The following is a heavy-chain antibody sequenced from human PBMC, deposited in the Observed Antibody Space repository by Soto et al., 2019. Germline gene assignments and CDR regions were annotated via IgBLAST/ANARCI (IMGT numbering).Heavy chain of an antibody. CDR1: GYTFTSYA. J-gene: IGHJ4*02. Sequence: ASVKVSCKASGYTFTSYAMHWVRQAPGQRLGWMGWINAGNGNTKYSQKFQGRVTITRDTSASTAYMELSSLRSEDTAVYYCATSRSYCYDSSGYDAPFDYWGQGTLVTVSS. V-gene: IGHV1-3*01. CDR2: INAGNGNT. CDR3: ATSRSYCYDSSGYDAPFDY. D-gene: IGHD3-22*01.